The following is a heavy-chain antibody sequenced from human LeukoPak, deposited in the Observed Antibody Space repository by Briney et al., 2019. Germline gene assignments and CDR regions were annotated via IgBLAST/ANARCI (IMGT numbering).Heavy chain of an antibody. CDR1: GFTVSSNY. CDR3: ARDRWEGPAYCSGGSCSTYYGMDV. D-gene: IGHD2-15*01. CDR2: IYSGGST. Sequence: GGSLRLSCAASGFTVSSNYMSWVRQAPGKGLEWVSVIYSGGSTYYADSVKGRYTISRDNSKNTLYLQMNSLRAEDTAVYYCARDRWEGPAYCSGGSCSTYYGMDVWGQGTTVTVSS. J-gene: IGHJ6*02. V-gene: IGHV3-66*01.